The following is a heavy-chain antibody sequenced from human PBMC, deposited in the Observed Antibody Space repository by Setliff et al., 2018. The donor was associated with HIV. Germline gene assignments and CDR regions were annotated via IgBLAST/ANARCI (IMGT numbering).Heavy chain of an antibody. J-gene: IGHJ4*02. CDR2: IHPSSGNT. Sequence: ASVKVSCKASGYTFTDYYMHWVRQAPGQGLEWMGWIHPSSGNTFYAQKFKGRVTMTRDTSISTAYMELRRLRSDDTAVYYCARDTWLEIATIPLVYWGQGTLVTVSS. V-gene: IGHV1-2*02. CDR1: GYTFTDYY. D-gene: IGHD2-21*01. CDR3: ARDTWLEIATIPLVY.